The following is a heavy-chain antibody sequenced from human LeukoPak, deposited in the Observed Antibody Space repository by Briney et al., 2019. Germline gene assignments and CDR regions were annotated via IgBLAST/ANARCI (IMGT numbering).Heavy chain of an antibody. D-gene: IGHD6-19*01. CDR2: IKQDGSEK. CDR3: ASRPMRGSGWYGVVFGSAY. V-gene: IGHV3-7*03. CDR1: GFTFRSYW. J-gene: IGHJ4*02. Sequence: GGSLRLSCVASGFTFRSYWMSWVRQAPGKGLEWVANIKQDGSEKYFVDSVKGRFTISRDNAKNSLYLQMNSLRAEDTAVYYCASRPMRGSGWYGVVFGSAYWGQGTLVTVSS.